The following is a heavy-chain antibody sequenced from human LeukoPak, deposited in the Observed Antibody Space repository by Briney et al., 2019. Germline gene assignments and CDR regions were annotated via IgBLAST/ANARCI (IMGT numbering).Heavy chain of an antibody. CDR1: GGTFSSYA. V-gene: IGHV1-69*13. D-gene: IGHD3-22*01. CDR3: ARKYYYDSSGYYSGWYFEL. Sequence: SVKVSCKASGGTFSSYAISWVRQAPGQGLEWMGGIIPIFGTANYAQKFQGRVTITADESTSTAYMELSSLRSEDTAVYYCARKYYYDSSGYYSGWYFELWGRGTLVTVSS. CDR2: IIPIFGTA. J-gene: IGHJ2*01.